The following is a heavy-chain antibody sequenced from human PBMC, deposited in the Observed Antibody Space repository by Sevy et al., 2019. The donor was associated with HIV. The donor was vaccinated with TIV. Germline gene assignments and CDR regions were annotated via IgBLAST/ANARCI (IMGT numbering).Heavy chain of an antibody. V-gene: IGHV3-49*03. CDR3: TRVPGLYYSEY. CDR2: IRSKAYGGTT. J-gene: IGHJ4*02. CDR1: GFTFSDYG. Sequence: GGSLRLSCAASGFTFSDYGMSWFRQAPGKGLEWVGFIRSKAYGGTTDYAASVKGRFTISRDDSKSMVYLQMNSLKTDDTAVYYCTRVPGLYYSEYWGQGTLVTVSS.